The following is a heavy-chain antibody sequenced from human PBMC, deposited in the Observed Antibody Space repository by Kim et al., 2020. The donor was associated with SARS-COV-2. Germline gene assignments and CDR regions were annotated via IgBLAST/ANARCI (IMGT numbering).Heavy chain of an antibody. J-gene: IGHJ3*02. CDR3: ARDGGIGELSSFFDI. D-gene: IGHD3-10*01. V-gene: IGHV3-30*07. Sequence: DSVKGRFTISRDNSKNTLYLQMNSLRAEDTAVYYCARDGGIGELSSFFDIWGQGTMVTVSS.